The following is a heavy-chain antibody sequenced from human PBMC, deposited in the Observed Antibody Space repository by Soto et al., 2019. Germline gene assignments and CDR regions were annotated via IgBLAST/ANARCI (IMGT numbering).Heavy chain of an antibody. CDR3: AAWAAAGTIHYYYGMDV. CDR1: GGSFSGYY. J-gene: IGHJ6*02. D-gene: IGHD6-13*01. CDR2: INHSGST. Sequence: TSETLSLTCAVYGGSFSGYYWSWIRQPPGKGLEWIGEINHSGSTNYNPSLKSRVTRSVDTSKNQFSLKLSSVTAADTAVYYCAAWAAAGTIHYYYGMDVWGQGTTVTVSS. V-gene: IGHV4-34*01.